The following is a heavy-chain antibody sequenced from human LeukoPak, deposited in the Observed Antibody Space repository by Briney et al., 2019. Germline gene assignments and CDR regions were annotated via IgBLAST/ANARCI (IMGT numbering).Heavy chain of an antibody. Sequence: PGGSLRLSCAASGFTVSSNYMSWVRQARGKGLEWVSLIYSGGSTYYADSVKGRFTISRDNSKNTLYLQMNSLRAEDTAVYYCASGSGSYRTPYYYMDVWGTGTTVTVSS. CDR3: ASGSGSYRTPYYYMDV. CDR2: IYSGGST. CDR1: GFTVSSNY. V-gene: IGHV3-53*01. D-gene: IGHD3-10*01. J-gene: IGHJ6*03.